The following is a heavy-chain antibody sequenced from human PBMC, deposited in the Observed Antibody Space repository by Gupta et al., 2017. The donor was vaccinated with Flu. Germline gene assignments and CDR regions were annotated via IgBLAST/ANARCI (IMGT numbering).Heavy chain of an antibody. CDR1: GGSFSSYY. J-gene: IGHJ6*02. V-gene: IGHV4-34*01. D-gene: IGHD1-26*01. CDR3: ARWRTTEATCRRYYYYGMDV. Sequence: QVQLQQWGAGLLKPSETLSLTCAVYGGSFSSYYWSWTRQPPGKGLEWIGEINHSGSTNYNPSIKSRVTISVDTSKNQFSLKLTSVTAADTAVYYCARWRTTEATCRRYYYYGMDVWGQGTTVTVSS. CDR2: INHSGST.